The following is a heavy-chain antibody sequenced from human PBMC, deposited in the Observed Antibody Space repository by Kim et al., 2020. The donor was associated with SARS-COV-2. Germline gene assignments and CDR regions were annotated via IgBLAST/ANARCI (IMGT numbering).Heavy chain of an antibody. CDR3: ARDSRWFGDK. J-gene: IGHJ4*02. CDR2: TA. D-gene: IGHD3-10*01. V-gene: IGHV1-69*01. Sequence: TANYAQKFQGRVTITADESTSTAYMELSSLRSEDTAVYYCARDSRWFGDKWGQGTLVTVSS.